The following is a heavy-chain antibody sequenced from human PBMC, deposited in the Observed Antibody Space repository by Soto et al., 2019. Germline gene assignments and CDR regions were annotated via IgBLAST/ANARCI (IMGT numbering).Heavy chain of an antibody. J-gene: IGHJ4*02. Sequence: QEQVVQSGAEVKKPGSSVKVSCKASVGLFSSYPISCVRQVPGQGLEWMGGIILVFQTAYYTQSFQGRVTITADESTNTAYMELSSLISEDTAIYYCARGGSGYTWFHEFWGQRTLLTVSS. CDR3: ARGGSGYTWFHEF. D-gene: IGHD3-22*01. V-gene: IGHV1-69*01. CDR2: IILVFQTA. CDR1: VGLFSSYP.